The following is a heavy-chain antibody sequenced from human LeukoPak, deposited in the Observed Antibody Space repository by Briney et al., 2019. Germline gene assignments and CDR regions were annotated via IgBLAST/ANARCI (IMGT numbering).Heavy chain of an antibody. Sequence: SGGSLRLSCAAPGFTFNSYSMNWVRQAPGKGLEWVSYISSSSSTIYYADSVKGRFTISRDNAKNSLYLQMNSLRAEDTAVYYCARNEGVLRYFDWLLDAFDIWGQGTMVTVSS. CDR2: ISSSSSTI. D-gene: IGHD3-9*01. J-gene: IGHJ3*02. CDR1: GFTFNSYS. CDR3: ARNEGVLRYFDWLLDAFDI. V-gene: IGHV3-48*01.